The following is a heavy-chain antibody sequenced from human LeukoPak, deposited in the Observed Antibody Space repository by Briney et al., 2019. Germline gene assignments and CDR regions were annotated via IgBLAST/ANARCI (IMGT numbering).Heavy chain of an antibody. CDR1: GFTFSSYW. V-gene: IGHV3-7*04. CDR2: IKQDGSEK. Sequence: PGGSLRLSCAASGFTFSSYWMSWVRQAPGKGLEGVANIKQDGSEKYYVDSVEGRFTISRDNAKNSLYLQMNSLRAEDTAVYYCARGDGDYDFWSGYYSDGGFDYWGQGTLVTVSS. D-gene: IGHD3-3*01. CDR3: ARGDGDYDFWSGYYSDGGFDY. J-gene: IGHJ4*02.